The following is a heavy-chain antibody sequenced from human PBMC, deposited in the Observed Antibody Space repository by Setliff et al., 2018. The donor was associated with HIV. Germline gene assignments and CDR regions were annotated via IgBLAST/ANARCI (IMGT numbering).Heavy chain of an antibody. J-gene: IGHJ3*02. D-gene: IGHD3-10*01. CDR1: GGTSSTHA. CDR3: TGPRGDEAFDI. CDR2: IISILDIT. V-gene: IGHV1-69*10. Sequence: ASVKVSCKASGGTSSTHAINWVRQAPGQGLEWMGQIISILDITSYAQKLQGRVSIIADESTSTFYMELSDLTSADTAVYYCTGPRGDEAFDIWGQGTKVTVSS.